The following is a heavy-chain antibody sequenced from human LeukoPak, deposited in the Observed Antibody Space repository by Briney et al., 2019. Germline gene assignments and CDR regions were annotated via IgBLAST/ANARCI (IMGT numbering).Heavy chain of an antibody. V-gene: IGHV1-18*01. CDR3: ARDAATVTTSYYYYYGMDV. J-gene: IGHJ6*02. Sequence: ASVMVSCKASGYTFTSYGITWGRQAPGQGREWLGWISAYNGNTYYAQKLQGRVPMTTDTSTSTAYLEVRSLSSDDTAVYYYARDAATVTTSYYYYYGMDVWGQGTTVTVSS. D-gene: IGHD4-17*01. CDR2: ISAYNGNT. CDR1: GYTFTSYG.